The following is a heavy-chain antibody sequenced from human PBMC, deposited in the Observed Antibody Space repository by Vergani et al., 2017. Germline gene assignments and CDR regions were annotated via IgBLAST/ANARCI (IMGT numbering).Heavy chain of an antibody. J-gene: IGHJ4*02. CDR3: VRDRGLCAGGRGYTEAWDY. CDR1: GFALNRHA. CDR2: ISFDGTNE. D-gene: IGHD6-25*01. Sequence: QVQLVESGGGVVQPGTSLRLSCVVSGFALNRHAMYWVRQAPGKGLEWVVGISFDGTNEYYPDLVKGPFTISRDIAKNTLYLQVRSLRLEDTGVYHCVRDRGLCAGGRGYTEAWDYWGQGTPVTVSP. V-gene: IGHV3-30-3*01.